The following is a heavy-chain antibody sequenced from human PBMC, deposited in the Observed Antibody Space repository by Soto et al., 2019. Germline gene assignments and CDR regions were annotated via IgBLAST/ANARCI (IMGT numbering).Heavy chain of an antibody. Sequence: QTGWSLRLSCAASGFTFSSYAMSRVRQAPGKGLEWVSAISGSGGSTYYADSVKGRFTISRDNSKNTLYLQMNSLRAEDTAVYYCEKGAAAAPRADWFDPWGQGTLVTVS. CDR1: GFTFSSYA. J-gene: IGHJ5*02. D-gene: IGHD6-13*01. CDR3: EKGAAAAPRADWFDP. V-gene: IGHV3-23*01. CDR2: ISGSGGST.